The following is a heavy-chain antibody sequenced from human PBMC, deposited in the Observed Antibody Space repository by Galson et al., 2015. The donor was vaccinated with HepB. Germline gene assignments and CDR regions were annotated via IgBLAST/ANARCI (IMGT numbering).Heavy chain of an antibody. CDR2: IHSGGGYA. CDR3: GRALSWSAADY. V-gene: IGHV1-46*01. D-gene: IGHD6-13*01. J-gene: IGHJ4*02. Sequence: SVKVSCKASGYSFTNYYIHWVRQAPGQGLEWMGVIHSGGGYAGYAQKFQGRVTMTRDTSTSTLYMEVSSLTPEDTAIYYCGRALSWSAADYWGQGTLVTVSS. CDR1: GYSFTNYY.